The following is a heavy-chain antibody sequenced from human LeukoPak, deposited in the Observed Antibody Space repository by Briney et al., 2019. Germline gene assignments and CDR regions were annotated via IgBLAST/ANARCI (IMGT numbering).Heavy chain of an antibody. CDR2: ISYDGSNK. CDR3: ASLASGKYYYDNSGYPVDF. CDR1: GFTFSSYA. V-gene: IGHV3-30-3*01. J-gene: IGHJ4*02. Sequence: GGSLRLSCAASGFTFSSYAMHWVRQAPGKGLEWVAVISYDGSNKYYADSVKDRFTIARDNSKNTLYLQMYSLRAEDTAVYYCASLASGKYYYDNSGYPVDFWGQGTLVTVSS. D-gene: IGHD3-22*01.